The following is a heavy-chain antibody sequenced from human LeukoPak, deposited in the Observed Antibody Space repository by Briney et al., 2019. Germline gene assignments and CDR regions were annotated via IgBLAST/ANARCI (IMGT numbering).Heavy chain of an antibody. CDR2: ISYDGSNK. Sequence: PGRSLRLSCAASGFTFSSYAMHWVRQAPGKGLEWVAVISYDGSNKYYADSVKGRFTISRDNSKNTLYLQMNSLRAEDTAVYYCARAVTVTCLYDTSGYAHNWFDPWGQGTLVTVSS. CDR1: GFTFSSYA. D-gene: IGHD3-22*01. V-gene: IGHV3-30-3*01. J-gene: IGHJ5*02. CDR3: ARAVTVTCLYDTSGYAHNWFDP.